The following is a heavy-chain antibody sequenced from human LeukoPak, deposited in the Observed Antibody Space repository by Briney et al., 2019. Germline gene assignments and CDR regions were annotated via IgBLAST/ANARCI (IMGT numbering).Heavy chain of an antibody. CDR2: ISYDGSNK. V-gene: IGHV3-30-3*01. D-gene: IGHD3-16*01. CDR1: GFTFNKSW. Sequence: PGGSLRLSCAASGFTFNKSWMSWVRQAPGKGLEWVAVISYDGSNKYYADSVKGRFTISRDNSKNTLYLQMNSLRAEDTAVYYCARSWVALDYWGQGTLVTVSS. J-gene: IGHJ4*02. CDR3: ARSWVALDY.